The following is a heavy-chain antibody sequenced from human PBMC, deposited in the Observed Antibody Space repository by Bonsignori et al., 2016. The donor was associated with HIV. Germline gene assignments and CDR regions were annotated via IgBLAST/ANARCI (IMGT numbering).Heavy chain of an antibody. V-gene: IGHV4-30-4*05. Sequence: PGKGLEWIGHIYHSGGTSYSPSLRSRVTLSLDTSKNQFSLKVNSVTAADTAVYYCARETGGLVAAGKVDYWGQGTLVTVSS. J-gene: IGHJ4*02. D-gene: IGHD6-25*01. CDR3: ARETGGLVAAGKVDY. CDR2: IYHSGGT.